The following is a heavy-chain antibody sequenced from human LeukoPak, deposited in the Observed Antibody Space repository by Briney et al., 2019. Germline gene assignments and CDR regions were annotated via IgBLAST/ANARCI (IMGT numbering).Heavy chain of an antibody. CDR3: ARGALLWFGDRMEYYFDY. V-gene: IGHV4-59*01. D-gene: IGHD3-10*01. J-gene: IGHJ4*02. CDR2: IYYSGNT. CDR1: SGSITNYY. Sequence: KASETLSLTCTVSSGSITNYYWSWIRQPPGKGLEWIGFIYYSGNTNYNPSLKSRVTISVDTSKNQFSLKLSSMTAADTAVYYCARGALLWFGDRMEYYFDYWGQGTLVTVSS.